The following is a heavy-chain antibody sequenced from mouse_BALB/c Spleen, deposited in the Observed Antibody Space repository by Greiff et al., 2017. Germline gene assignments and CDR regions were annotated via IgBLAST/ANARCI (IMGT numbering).Heavy chain of an antibody. Sequence: QVQLKESGPELVKPGASVKISCKASGYAFSSSWMNWVKQRPGQGLEWIGRIYPGDGDTNYNGKFKGKATLTADKSSSTAYMQLSSLTSVDSAVYFCARRKEMAMDYWGQGTSVTVSS. J-gene: IGHJ4*01. V-gene: IGHV1-82*01. CDR2: IYPGDGDT. CDR1: GYAFSSSW. CDR3: ARRKEMAMDY.